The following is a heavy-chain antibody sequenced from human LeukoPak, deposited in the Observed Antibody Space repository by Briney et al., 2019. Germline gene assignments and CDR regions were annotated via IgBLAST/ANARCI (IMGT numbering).Heavy chain of an antibody. CDR1: GGSFSGYY. J-gene: IGHJ4*02. V-gene: IGHV4-34*01. CDR3: AAHCSSTSCYVFDY. CDR2: INHSGST. D-gene: IGHD2-2*01. Sequence: SETLSLTCAVYGGSFSGYYWSWTRQPPGKGLEWIGEINHSGSTNYNPSLKSRVTISVDTSKNQFSLKLSSVTAADTAVYYCAAHCSSTSCYVFDYWGQGTLVTVSS.